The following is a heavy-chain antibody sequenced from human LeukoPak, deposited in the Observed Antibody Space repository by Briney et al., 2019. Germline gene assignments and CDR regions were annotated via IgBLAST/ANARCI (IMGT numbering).Heavy chain of an antibody. Sequence: GESLEISCQGSEYSFATYWIAWLRQMPGKGLEWMGIIYPSDSDTRYSPSFQGQVTISADKSIKTAYLQWSSLKASDTAMYYCARPLQGIVGATGFDYWGQGTLVTVSS. D-gene: IGHD1-26*01. CDR2: IYPSDSDT. CDR1: EYSFATYW. J-gene: IGHJ4*02. V-gene: IGHV5-51*01. CDR3: ARPLQGIVGATGFDY.